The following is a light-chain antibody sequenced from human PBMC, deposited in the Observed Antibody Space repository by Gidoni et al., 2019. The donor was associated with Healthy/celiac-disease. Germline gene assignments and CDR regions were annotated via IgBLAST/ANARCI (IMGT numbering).Light chain of an antibody. CDR2: WAS. J-gene: IGKJ1*01. V-gene: IGKV4-1*01. Sequence: DIVMTQSPDSLAVSLGERATINCKSSPSVLYSSNNKNYLAWYQQKPGQPPKLLIYWASTRESGVPYRFSGSGSGTDFTLTISSLQAEDVAVYYCQQYDSTPWTFGQGTKVEIK. CDR3: QQYDSTPWT. CDR1: PSVLYSSNNKNY.